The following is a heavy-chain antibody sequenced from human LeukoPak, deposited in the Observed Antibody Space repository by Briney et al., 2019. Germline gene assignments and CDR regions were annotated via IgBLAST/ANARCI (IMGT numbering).Heavy chain of an antibody. Sequence: ASVKVSCKASGYTFTSYDINWVRQATGQGLEWMGWMNPNSGNTGYAQKFQGRVTMTRNTSISTAYMELRSLRSDDTAVYYCARDLQWLVRVFDYWGQGTLVTVSS. V-gene: IGHV1-8*01. CDR3: ARDLQWLVRVFDY. CDR1: GYTFTSYD. CDR2: MNPNSGNT. D-gene: IGHD6-19*01. J-gene: IGHJ4*02.